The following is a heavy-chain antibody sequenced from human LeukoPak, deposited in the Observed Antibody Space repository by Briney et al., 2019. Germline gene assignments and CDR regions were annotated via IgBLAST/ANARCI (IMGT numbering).Heavy chain of an antibody. CDR1: GFMFRSYW. J-gene: IGHJ4*02. D-gene: IGHD3-3*02. CDR2: IKEDGSEK. V-gene: IGHV3-7*01. Sequence: GGSLRHSCGASGFMFRSYWMSWVRQAPGKGLEWVANIKEDGSEKHHADSVKGRFTISRDNAKNSLYLQMNSLRAEDTAVYYCARVRPAISYWGQGTMVTVSS. CDR3: ARVRPAISY.